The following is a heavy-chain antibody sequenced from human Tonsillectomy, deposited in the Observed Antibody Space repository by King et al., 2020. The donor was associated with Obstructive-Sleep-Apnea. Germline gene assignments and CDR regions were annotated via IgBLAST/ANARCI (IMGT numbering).Heavy chain of an antibody. J-gene: IGHJ5*02. CDR3: ATSPKSAAGLGRLDP. V-gene: IGHV4-59*08. Sequence: VQLQESGPGLVKPSETLSLTCNVSGDSISNYYWSWLRQPPGKGLEWIGYLYFSGSTNYNPSLKSRLTISVDTSKNQLSLRLSPVTAADTAVYYCATSPKSAAGLGRLDPWGQGTLVIVSS. D-gene: IGHD6-13*01. CDR1: GDSISNYY. CDR2: LYFSGST.